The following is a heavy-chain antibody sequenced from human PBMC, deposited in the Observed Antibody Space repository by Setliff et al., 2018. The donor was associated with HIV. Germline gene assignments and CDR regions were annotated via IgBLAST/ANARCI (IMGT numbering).Heavy chain of an antibody. D-gene: IGHD5-18*01. CDR1: GFTFVAHA. CDR3: AKGGYGGAYYVAGY. V-gene: IGHV3-23*01. CDR2: ISSSGENT. Sequence: GSLRLSCAASGFTFVAHAMNWVRQAPGKGLEWVSSISSSGENTYYADTVKGRFTIARDDTKNTVSLQMTNLEPGDTAMYYCAKGGYGGAYYVAGYWGQGTKVTVSS. J-gene: IGHJ4*02.